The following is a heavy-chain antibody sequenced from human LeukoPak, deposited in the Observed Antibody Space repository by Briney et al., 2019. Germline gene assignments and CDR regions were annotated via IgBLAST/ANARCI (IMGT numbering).Heavy chain of an antibody. CDR2: ISSSSSYI. CDR3: ARDAGKTDTHGEYYYDSSGYYVYYFDY. D-gene: IGHD3-22*01. J-gene: IGHJ4*02. V-gene: IGHV3-21*01. CDR1: GFTFSSYS. Sequence: PGGSLRLSCAASGFTFSSYSMNWVRQAPGKGLEWVSSISSSSSYIYYADSVKGRFTISRDNAKNSLYLQMNSLRAEDTAVYYCARDAGKTDTHGEYYYDSSGYYVYYFDYWGQGTLVTVSS.